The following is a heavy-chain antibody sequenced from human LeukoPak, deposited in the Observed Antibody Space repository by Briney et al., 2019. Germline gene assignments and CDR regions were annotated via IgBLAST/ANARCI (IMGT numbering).Heavy chain of an antibody. J-gene: IGHJ5*02. Sequence: SETLSLTCTVSGGSISSYYWSWIRQPPGKGLEWIGYIYYSGSTNYNPSLKSRVTISVDTSKNQFSLKLSSVTAADTAVYYCARASAINWFDPWGQGTLVTVSS. CDR3: ARASAINWFDP. CDR2: IYYSGST. D-gene: IGHD2-2*01. CDR1: GGSISSYY. V-gene: IGHV4-59*08.